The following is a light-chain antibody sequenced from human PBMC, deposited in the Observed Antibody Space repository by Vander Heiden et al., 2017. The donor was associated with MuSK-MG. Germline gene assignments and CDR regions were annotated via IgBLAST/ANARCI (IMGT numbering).Light chain of an antibody. Sequence: SVLTQPPSASGTPGQRVTISCSGSSSNIGSNYVYWYQQLPGTAPKLLIYSNNQRPSGVPDRFSGSKSGTSDSLAISGLRSEDEADYYCAAWDDSLSGDVVFGGGTKLTVL. CDR3: AAWDDSLSGDVV. CDR2: SNN. CDR1: SSNIGSNY. J-gene: IGLJ2*01. V-gene: IGLV1-47*02.